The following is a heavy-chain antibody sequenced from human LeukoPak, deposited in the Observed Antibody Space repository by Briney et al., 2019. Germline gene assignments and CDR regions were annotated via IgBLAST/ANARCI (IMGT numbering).Heavy chain of an antibody. J-gene: IGHJ1*01. Sequence: GGSLRLSCAASGFTFSSYAISWVRQAPGKGLEWVSAISGSGGSTYCADSVKGRFTISRDNSKNTLYLQMNSLRAEDTAVYYCAKDLQFVAAATEYFQHWGQGTLVTVSS. CDR2: ISGSGGST. D-gene: IGHD2-15*01. V-gene: IGHV3-23*01. CDR1: GFTFSSYA. CDR3: AKDLQFVAAATEYFQH.